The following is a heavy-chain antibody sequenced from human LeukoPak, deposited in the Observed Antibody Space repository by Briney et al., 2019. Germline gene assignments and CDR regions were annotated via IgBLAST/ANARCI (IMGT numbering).Heavy chain of an antibody. CDR3: ARDGYTYGQVDY. CDR1: GYTLTELS. CDR2: INPNSGGT. D-gene: IGHD5-18*01. J-gene: IGHJ4*02. V-gene: IGHV1-2*02. Sequence: ASVKVSCKVSGYTLTELSMHWVRQAPGQGLEWMGWINPNSGGTNYAQRFQGRVTMTRDTSVSTAYMELSGLTSDDTAVYYCARDGYTYGQVDYWGQGTQVTVSS.